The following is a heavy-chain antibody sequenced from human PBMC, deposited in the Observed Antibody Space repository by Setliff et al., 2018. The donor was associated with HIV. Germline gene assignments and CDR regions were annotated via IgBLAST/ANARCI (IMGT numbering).Heavy chain of an antibody. Sequence: PSETLSLTCTVSGGSISSSSYYWGWIRQPPGKGLEWIGSIYYSGSTYYNPSLKSRVTISVDTSKNQFSLKVRSVTAADTAMYYCARETRSFGGIDPWGQGTLVTVSS. V-gene: IGHV4-39*02. CDR1: GGSISSSSYY. D-gene: IGHD2-15*01. J-gene: IGHJ5*02. CDR3: ARETRSFGGIDP. CDR2: IYYSGST.